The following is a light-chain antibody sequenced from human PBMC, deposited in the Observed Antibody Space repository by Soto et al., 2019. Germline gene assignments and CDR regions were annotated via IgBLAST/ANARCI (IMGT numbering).Light chain of an antibody. CDR3: QQYMTYST. V-gene: IGKV1-5*01. J-gene: IGKJ5*01. Sequence: DIQMTQAPWTLSASVGDVVTITCRASQSLRGWLAWYQQRPGKAPKALIYDAPTLANGVPSRFNGSGSGKEFTLTISSLQPDDFATYYCQQYMTYSTFGQGTRLEIK. CDR2: DAP. CDR1: QSLRGW.